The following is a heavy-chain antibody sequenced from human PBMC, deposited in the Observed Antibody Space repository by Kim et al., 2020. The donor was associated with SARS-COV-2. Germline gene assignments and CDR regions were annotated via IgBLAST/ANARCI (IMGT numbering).Heavy chain of an antibody. J-gene: IGHJ6*02. D-gene: IGHD3-10*01. V-gene: IGHV3-53*01. CDR3: ARDARWFGKFMAV. Sequence: ADSGKGLFTISRDNSKNTLYLQMNSLRAEDTAVYYCARDARWFGKFMAVWGQGSTVTVSS.